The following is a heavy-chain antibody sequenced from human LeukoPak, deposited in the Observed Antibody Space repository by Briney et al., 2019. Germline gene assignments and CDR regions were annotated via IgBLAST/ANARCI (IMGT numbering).Heavy chain of an antibody. CDR3: AKGDTAMAAGYYFDY. D-gene: IGHD5-18*01. V-gene: IGHV3-9*03. CDR2: ISWNSGSI. J-gene: IGHJ4*02. Sequence: GGSLRLSCAASGFTFDDYAMHWVRQAPGKGLEWVSGISWNSGSIGYADSVKGRFTISRDNAKNSLYLQMNSLRAEDMALYYCAKGDTAMAAGYYFDYWGQGTLVTVSS. CDR1: GFTFDDYA.